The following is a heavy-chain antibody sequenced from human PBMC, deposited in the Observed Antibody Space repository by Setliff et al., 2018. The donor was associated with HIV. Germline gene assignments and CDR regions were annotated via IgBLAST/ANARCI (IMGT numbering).Heavy chain of an antibody. CDR3: VRDQIGDVQVAGTWGT. Sequence: GESLKISCKGSGYGFSSHWIAWVRQKPGKGLEWMGIIYPGDSDTRYSPSFQGQVTISADQSISTAFLQWSSLAASDTAMYYCVRDQIGDVQVAGTWGTWGQGTLVTVSS. J-gene: IGHJ5*02. CDR2: IYPGDSDT. CDR1: GYGFSSHW. V-gene: IGHV5-51*01. D-gene: IGHD6-19*01.